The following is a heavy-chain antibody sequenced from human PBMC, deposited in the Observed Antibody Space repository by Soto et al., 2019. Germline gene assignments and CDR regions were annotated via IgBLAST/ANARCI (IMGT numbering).Heavy chain of an antibody. Sequence: GGSLRLSCAASGFTVSSNYMSWVRQAPGKGLEWVSVIYSGGSTYYADSVKGRFTISRDNSKNTLYLQMNSLRAEDTAVYYCARVLYYDFWSGYSADLSDIWGQGTMVTVSS. V-gene: IGHV3-66*01. CDR1: GFTVSSNY. D-gene: IGHD3-3*01. J-gene: IGHJ3*02. CDR3: ARVLYYDFWSGYSADLSDI. CDR2: IYSGGST.